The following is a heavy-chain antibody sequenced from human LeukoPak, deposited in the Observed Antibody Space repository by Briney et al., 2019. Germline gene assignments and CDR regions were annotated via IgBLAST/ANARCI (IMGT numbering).Heavy chain of an antibody. Sequence: SETLSLTCAVYGGSFSGYYWSWIRQPPGKGLEWIGEINHSGSTNYNPSLKSRVTISVDTSKNQFSLKLSSVTAADTAVYYCARRRTKIVVVPAAFSYYYGMDVWGQGTTVTVSS. CDR1: GGSFSGYY. V-gene: IGHV4-34*01. CDR2: INHSGST. J-gene: IGHJ6*02. CDR3: ARRRTKIVVVPAAFSYYYGMDV. D-gene: IGHD2-2*01.